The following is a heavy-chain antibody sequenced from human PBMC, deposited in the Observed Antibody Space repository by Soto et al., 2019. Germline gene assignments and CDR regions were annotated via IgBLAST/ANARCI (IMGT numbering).Heavy chain of an antibody. CDR3: ARGGGNDPFDS. D-gene: IGHD5-12*01. CDR2: IGHLENT. Sequence: QLRLQESGSGVVRTSETLSLTCTVSGGSITHGGFSWSWIRQSPGKGLEWIGYIGHLENTYFHPTFKSRLTMSIDRSKNQFPLNLSSVTAADRAVYYCARGGGNDPFDSWGQGVLVSVSS. V-gene: IGHV4-30-2*06. CDR1: GGSITHGGFS. J-gene: IGHJ4*02.